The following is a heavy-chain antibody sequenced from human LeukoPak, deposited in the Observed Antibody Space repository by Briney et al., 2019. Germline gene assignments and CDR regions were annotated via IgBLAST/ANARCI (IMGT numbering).Heavy chain of an antibody. CDR3: AKPRTYYDFWSGYLDV. CDR1: GFTFSTYW. D-gene: IGHD3-3*01. V-gene: IGHV3-74*01. J-gene: IGHJ6*04. Sequence: PGGSLRLSCVVSGFTFSTYWMHWVRHGPGKGLVWVSRIGSSGSNTLYADSVRGRFTISRDNSKNTLYLQMNSLRAEDTAVYYCAKPRTYYDFWSGYLDVWGKGTTVTVSS. CDR2: IGSSGSNT.